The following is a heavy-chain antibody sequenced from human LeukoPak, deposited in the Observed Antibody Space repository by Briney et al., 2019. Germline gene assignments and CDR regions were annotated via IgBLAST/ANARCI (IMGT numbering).Heavy chain of an antibody. V-gene: IGHV1-69*04. CDR2: IIPLLGIT. D-gene: IGHD3-10*01. Sequence: ASVKVSCKASGGTLTTYAISWVRQAPRQGLEWMGRIIPLLGITNYAQKFQGRVTITADKSTGTAYMALSSLRSDDTAVYYCAREVTTMIRGVTSKSFDSWGQGTLVTVSS. CDR1: GGTLTTYA. CDR3: AREVTTMIRGVTSKSFDS. J-gene: IGHJ4*02.